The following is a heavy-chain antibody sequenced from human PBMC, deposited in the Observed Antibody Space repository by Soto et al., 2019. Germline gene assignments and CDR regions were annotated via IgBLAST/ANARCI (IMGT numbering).Heavy chain of an antibody. V-gene: IGHV4-34*01. CDR1: GESFSGYF. J-gene: IGHJ6*04. CDR3: ARRRRGITMGRGAYAMDV. D-gene: IGHD3-10*01. Sequence: SETLSLTCAVYGESFSGYFWNWIRQPPGKGLEWIGEINSSGGTSYNPPLKSRVTMSVDTSKNQFSLRLSSVTAADTAVFYCARRRRGITMGRGAYAMDVWGGGTTVTVSS. CDR2: INSSGGT.